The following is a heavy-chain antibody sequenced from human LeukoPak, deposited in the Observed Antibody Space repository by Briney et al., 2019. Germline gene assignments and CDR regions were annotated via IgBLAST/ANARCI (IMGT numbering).Heavy chain of an antibody. CDR1: GFTFSSYA. J-gene: IGHJ4*02. D-gene: IGHD6-13*01. V-gene: IGHV3-23*01. Sequence: PGGSLRLSCAASGFTFSSYAMSWVRQAPGKGLERVSAISGSGGSTYYADSVKGRFTISRDNSKNTLYLQMNSLRAEDTAVYYCAKDLRPGYSSSWYANYFDYWGQGTLVTVSS. CDR3: AKDLRPGYSSSWYANYFDY. CDR2: ISGSGGST.